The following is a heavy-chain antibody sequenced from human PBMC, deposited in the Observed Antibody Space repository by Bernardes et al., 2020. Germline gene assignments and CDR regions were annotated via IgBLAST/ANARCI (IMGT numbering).Heavy chain of an antibody. Sequence: ASVKVSCKASGYTFSGYYMHWVRQAPGQGLEWMGRINPNSGGTNYAQKFQGRVTMTRDTSISTAYMDLSRLRSDDTAVYYCARDEGDYGDPFGYWGQGTLVTVSS. CDR2: INPNSGGT. D-gene: IGHD4-17*01. CDR3: ARDEGDYGDPFGY. J-gene: IGHJ4*02. CDR1: GYTFSGYY. V-gene: IGHV1-2*06.